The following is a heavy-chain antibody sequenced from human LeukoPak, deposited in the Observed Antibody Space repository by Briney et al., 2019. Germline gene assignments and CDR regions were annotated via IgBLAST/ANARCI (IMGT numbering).Heavy chain of an antibody. V-gene: IGHV1-46*01. Sequence: GASVKVSCKVSGYTLTELSMHWVRQAPGQGLEWMGIINPSGGSTSYAQKFQGRVTMTRDTSTSTVYMELSSLRSEDTAVYYCAREFVAALDYWGQGTLVTVSS. CDR2: INPSGGST. J-gene: IGHJ4*02. CDR3: AREFVAALDY. D-gene: IGHD6-6*01. CDR1: GYTLTELS.